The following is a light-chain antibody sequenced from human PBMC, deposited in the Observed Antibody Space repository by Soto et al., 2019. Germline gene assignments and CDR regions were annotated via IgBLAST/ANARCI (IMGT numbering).Light chain of an antibody. V-gene: IGLV1-47*01. Sequence: QSVLTQPPSASGTPGQRVTISCSGSSSNIGSNCVYWYQQLPGSAPKLLIYRNDQRPSGVPDRFSASKSGTAASLAISGLRSEDEADYHCAAWDDSLSAVVFGGGTQLTVL. CDR1: SSNIGSNC. CDR3: AAWDDSLSAVV. J-gene: IGLJ2*01. CDR2: RND.